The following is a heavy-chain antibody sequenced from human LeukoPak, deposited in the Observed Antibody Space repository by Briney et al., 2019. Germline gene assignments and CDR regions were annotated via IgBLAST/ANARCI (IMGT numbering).Heavy chain of an antibody. J-gene: IGHJ4*02. CDR1: GFTFSSYD. CDR3: TTYSRSLDY. D-gene: IGHD6-13*01. V-gene: IGHV3-23*01. Sequence: GGSLRLSCAASGFTFSSYDMNWVRQAPGKGLEWVSTITGGGRTTYYAASVKGRLSISREDFKNTLYLQMSSLRDEDTAVYYCTTYSRSLDYWGQGTLVTVSS. CDR2: ITGGGRTT.